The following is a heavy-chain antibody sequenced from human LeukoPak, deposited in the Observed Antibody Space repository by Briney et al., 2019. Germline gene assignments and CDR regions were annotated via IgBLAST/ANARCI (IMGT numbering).Heavy chain of an antibody. V-gene: IGHV4-34*01. CDR1: GGSLSGYF. J-gene: IGHJ4*02. Sequence: PSETLSLTCAVYGGSLSGYFWSWIRQPPGKGLEWIGETNDSGSTNYNSSLKSRVTISLDTSKNQFSLGLRSVTAADTAVYYCARGSLIPEYIVLAVYAISYFGYWGQGTQVTVSS. D-gene: IGHD2-8*02. CDR2: TNDSGST. CDR3: ARGSLIPEYIVLAVYAISYFGY.